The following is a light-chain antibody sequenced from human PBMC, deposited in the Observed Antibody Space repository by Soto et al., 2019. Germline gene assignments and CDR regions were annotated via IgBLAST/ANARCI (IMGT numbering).Light chain of an antibody. CDR2: MAS. Sequence: DIQMTQSPSTLSASVGDRVTITCRASQSVSTWLAWYQQKPGKAPQVLISMASTLESGVPSRFSGSGSGTEFTLTISSLQPDDFATYYCQQYNSHSPWTFCQGTKVEIK. CDR3: QQYNSHSPWT. CDR1: QSVSTW. J-gene: IGKJ1*01. V-gene: IGKV1-5*03.